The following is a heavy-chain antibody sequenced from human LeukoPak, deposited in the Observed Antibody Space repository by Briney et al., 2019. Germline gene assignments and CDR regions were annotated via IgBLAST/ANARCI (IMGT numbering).Heavy chain of an antibody. CDR3: ARSLGANTWVGNWFDP. CDR2: IYYSGTT. J-gene: IGHJ5*02. Sequence: SETLSLTCSVSGGSISSPNHDWAWIRQPPGQGLEGIGSIYYSGTTYYNLSLKSRVTLSVDTSQNQFSLKLSSVTAADTAIYFCARSLGANTWVGNWFDPWGQGTLVTVSP. CDR1: GGSISSPNHD. V-gene: IGHV4-39*01. D-gene: IGHD3-10*01.